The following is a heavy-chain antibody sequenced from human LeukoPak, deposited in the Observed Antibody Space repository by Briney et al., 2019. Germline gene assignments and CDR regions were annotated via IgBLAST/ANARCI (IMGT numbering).Heavy chain of an antibody. Sequence: SETLSLTCAVYGGSFSGYYWSWIRQPPGKGLEWIGEINHSGSTNYNPSLKSRVTISVDTSKNQISLKLSSVTAADTAVYYCASGIYGSSWDYWGQGTLVTVSS. J-gene: IGHJ4*02. CDR1: GGSFSGYY. CDR3: ASGIYGSSWDY. V-gene: IGHV4-34*01. CDR2: INHSGST. D-gene: IGHD6-13*01.